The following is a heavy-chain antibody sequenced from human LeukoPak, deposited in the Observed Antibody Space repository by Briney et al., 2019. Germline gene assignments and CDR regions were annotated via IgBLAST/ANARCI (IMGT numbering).Heavy chain of an antibody. CDR2: IYYSGST. CDR3: ARFVIVSSFNWFDP. D-gene: IGHD3-22*01. Sequence: SETLSLTCTVSGGSISSYYWSWIRQPPGKGLEWIGYIYYSGSTNYNPSLKSRVTISVDTSKNQFSLKLSSVTAADTAVYYCARFVIVSSFNWFDPWGQGTLVTVSS. CDR1: GGSISSYY. V-gene: IGHV4-59*01. J-gene: IGHJ5*02.